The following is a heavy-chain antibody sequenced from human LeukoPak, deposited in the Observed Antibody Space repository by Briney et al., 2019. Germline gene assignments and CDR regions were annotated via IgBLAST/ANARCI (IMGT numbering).Heavy chain of an antibody. CDR3: ARAGRGYYYDSSGSYYFDY. CDR1: GYTLTGYY. V-gene: IGHV1-2*02. J-gene: IGHJ4*02. Sequence: ASVKVSCKASGYTLTGYYMHWVRQAPGQGLEWMGWINPNSGGTNYAQKFQGRVTMTRDTSISTAYMELRSLRSDDTAVYYCARAGRGYYYDSSGSYYFDYWGQGTLVTVSS. D-gene: IGHD3-22*01. CDR2: INPNSGGT.